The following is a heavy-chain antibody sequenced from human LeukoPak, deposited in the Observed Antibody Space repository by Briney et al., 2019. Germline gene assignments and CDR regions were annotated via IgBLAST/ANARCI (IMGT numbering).Heavy chain of an antibody. CDR3: ARDSMTTVTTYTFGDY. J-gene: IGHJ4*02. D-gene: IGHD4-17*01. V-gene: IGHV3-64*01. CDR1: GFTFSIYA. Sequence: GGSLRLSWAAAGFTFSIYATHWGRQAPGGGLEYGSSISTNGGNTYYANSVKGRFPISRDNSKTMLYLQMGRLRAADMAMYYCARDSMTTVTTYTFGDYWGPGTLVTVSS. CDR2: ISTNGGNT.